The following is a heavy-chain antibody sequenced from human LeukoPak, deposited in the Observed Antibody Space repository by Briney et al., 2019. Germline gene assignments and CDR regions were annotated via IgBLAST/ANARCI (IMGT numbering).Heavy chain of an antibody. J-gene: IGHJ6*02. Sequence: PGGSLRLSCAASGFTFINYWMSWARQAPGKGLEWVANIKEDGSEKYYVDSVKGRFTISRDNAKKLMYLQMNSLRAEDTAVYYCARLRWLQLDQYYYGMDVWGQGTTVTVSS. CDR2: IKEDGSEK. D-gene: IGHD5-24*01. V-gene: IGHV3-7*04. CDR3: ARLRWLQLDQYYYGMDV. CDR1: GFTFINYW.